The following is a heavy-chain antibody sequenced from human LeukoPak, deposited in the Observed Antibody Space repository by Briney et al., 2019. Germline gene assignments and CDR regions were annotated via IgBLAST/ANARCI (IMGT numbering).Heavy chain of an antibody. CDR1: GGTFSSYA. Sequence: SVKVSCKASGGTFSSYAISWVRQAPGQGLEWMGGIIPIFGTANYAQKFQGRVTITADESTSTAYMELSSLRSEDTAVYYCARYGSGSYYSFDYWGRGTLVTVSS. J-gene: IGHJ4*02. CDR2: IIPIFGTA. V-gene: IGHV1-69*01. D-gene: IGHD3-10*01. CDR3: ARYGSGSYYSFDY.